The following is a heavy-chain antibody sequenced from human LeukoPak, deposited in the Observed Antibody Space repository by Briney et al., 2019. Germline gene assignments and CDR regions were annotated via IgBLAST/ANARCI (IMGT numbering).Heavy chain of an antibody. CDR2: IYTSGST. CDR1: GGSISSGSYY. CDR3: ATQSEESYYYYYMDV. J-gene: IGHJ6*03. Sequence: SETLSLTCTVSGGSISSGSYYWSWIRQPAGKGLEWIGRIYTSGSTNYSPSLKSRVTISVDTSKNQFSLKLSSVTAADTAVYCCATQSEESYYYYYMDVWGKGTTVTVSS. D-gene: IGHD1-14*01. V-gene: IGHV4-61*02.